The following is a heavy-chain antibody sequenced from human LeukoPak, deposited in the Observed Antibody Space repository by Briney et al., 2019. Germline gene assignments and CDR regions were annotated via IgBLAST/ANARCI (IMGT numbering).Heavy chain of an antibody. Sequence: SETLSLTCAVYGGSFSGYYWSWIRQPPGKGLEWIGEINHRGSTNYNPSLKSRVTISVDTSKNQFSLKLSSVTAADTAVYYCAREGLVPAAHNWFDPWGQGTLVTVSS. CDR2: INHRGST. CDR1: GGSFSGYY. D-gene: IGHD2-2*01. CDR3: AREGLVPAAHNWFDP. J-gene: IGHJ5*02. V-gene: IGHV4-34*01.